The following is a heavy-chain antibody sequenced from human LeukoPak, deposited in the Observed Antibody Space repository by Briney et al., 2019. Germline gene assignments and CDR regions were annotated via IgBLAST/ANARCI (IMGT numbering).Heavy chain of an antibody. J-gene: IGHJ4*02. CDR1: GFTFSNYW. Sequence: GGSLRLSCAASGFTFSNYWMHWVRQAPGKGLVWVSRINSDGINTSYADSVKGRFTISRDNAKNTLNLQMNSLRAEDTAVYYCAKGFYGSGSYPDYWGQGTLVTVSS. CDR2: INSDGINT. CDR3: AKGFYGSGSYPDY. V-gene: IGHV3-74*01. D-gene: IGHD3-10*01.